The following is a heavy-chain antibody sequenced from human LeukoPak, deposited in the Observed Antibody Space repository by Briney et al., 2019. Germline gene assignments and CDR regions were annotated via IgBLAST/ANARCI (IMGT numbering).Heavy chain of an antibody. CDR1: GCSSSSSSYY. CDR2: IYYSGST. Sequence: PSETLSLTCTVSGCSSSSSSYYWGWIRQPPGKGREWIGSIYYSGSTYYNPSLKSRVTISVDTSKNQFSLKLSSVTAADTAVYYCARDRYYYDSSGYDPYFDYWGQGTLVTVSS. D-gene: IGHD3-22*01. CDR3: ARDRYYYDSSGYDPYFDY. V-gene: IGHV4-39*07. J-gene: IGHJ4*02.